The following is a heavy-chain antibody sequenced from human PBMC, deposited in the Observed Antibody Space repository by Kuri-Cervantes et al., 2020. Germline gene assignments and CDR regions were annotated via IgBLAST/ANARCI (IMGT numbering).Heavy chain of an antibody. V-gene: IGHV1-18*01. CDR1: GYTFTSYG. D-gene: IGHD4-17*01. J-gene: IGHJ4*02. CDR3: YCRLLSGDYEN. Sequence: ASVKVSCKASGYTFTSYGISWVRQAPGQGLEWMGWISAYNGNTNYAQKLQGRVTMTTDTSTSTAYMELRSLRSDDTAVYYCYCRLLSGDYENWGQGTLVTDSS. CDR2: ISAYNGNT.